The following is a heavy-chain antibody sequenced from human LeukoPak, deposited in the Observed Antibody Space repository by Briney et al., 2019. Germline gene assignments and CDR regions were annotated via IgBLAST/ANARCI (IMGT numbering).Heavy chain of an antibody. CDR3: AKDRDIVVVPAASFFDY. Sequence: PGGSLRLSCAASGFTFSSYAMHWVRQAPGKGLEWVAVISYDGSNKYYADSVKGRFTISRDNSKNTLYLQMNSLRAEDTAVYYCAKDRDIVVVPAASFFDYWGQGTLVTVSS. D-gene: IGHD2-2*01. J-gene: IGHJ4*02. CDR1: GFTFSSYA. CDR2: ISYDGSNK. V-gene: IGHV3-30-3*01.